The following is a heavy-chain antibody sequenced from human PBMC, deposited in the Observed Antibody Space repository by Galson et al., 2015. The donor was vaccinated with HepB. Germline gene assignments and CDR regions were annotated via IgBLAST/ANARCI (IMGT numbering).Heavy chain of an antibody. V-gene: IGHV1-18*01. CDR1: GCTFTSYG. D-gene: IGHD1-26*01. CDR2: ISAYNGNT. CDR3: ARVLGVGGKGTFDY. J-gene: IGHJ4*02. Sequence: SVKVSCKASGCTFTSYGISWVRQAPGQGLEWMGWISAYNGNTNYAQNLQGRVTMTTDTSTSTAYMGLRSLRSDDTAVYYCARVLGVGGKGTFDYWGQGTLVTVSS.